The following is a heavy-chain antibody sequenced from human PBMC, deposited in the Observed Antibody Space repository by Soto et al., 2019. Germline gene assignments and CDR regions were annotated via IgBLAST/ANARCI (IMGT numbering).Heavy chain of an antibody. CDR3: ARDRGTDFDY. J-gene: IGHJ4*02. V-gene: IGHV1-18*01. Sequence: QVQLVQSGAEVKKPGASVRVSYKASGYTFRNFGYSWLRQAPGQRPEWMGWIAAYNGDTNFAPSLRGRLTMTTDTSTTTVYMELNSLTSDDTAVYYCARDRGTDFDYWGQGTLVTVSS. CDR2: IAAYNGDT. CDR1: GYTFRNFG.